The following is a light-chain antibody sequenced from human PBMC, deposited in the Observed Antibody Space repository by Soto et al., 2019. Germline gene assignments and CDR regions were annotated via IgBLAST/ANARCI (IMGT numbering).Light chain of an antibody. J-gene: IGKJ5*01. CDR2: ASS. CDR1: QGISSY. V-gene: IGKV1-9*01. Sequence: DIQMTQSPSSVSASVGDRVTISCRAIQGISSYLAWYQQKPGKAPKLLIYASSTLQNGVPSRFSGSGSGTDFTLTISSLQPEDFATYYCQQVNSHPRGITFGQGTRLEIK. CDR3: QQVNSHPRGIT.